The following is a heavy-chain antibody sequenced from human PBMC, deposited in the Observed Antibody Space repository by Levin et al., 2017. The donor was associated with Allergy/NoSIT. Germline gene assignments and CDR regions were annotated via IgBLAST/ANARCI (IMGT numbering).Heavy chain of an antibody. CDR1: GGSIRSYY. J-gene: IGHJ6*02. V-gene: IGHV4-59*01. CDR3: ARGKREQQPPPGYYGMDV. Sequence: SQTLSLTCTVSGGSIRSYYWSWIRQPPGKGLEWIGYIYYSGSTNYNPSLKSRVTISVDTSKNQFSLKLSSVTAADTAVYYCARGKREQQPPPGYYGMDVWGQGTTVTVSS. D-gene: IGHD6-13*01. CDR2: IYYSGST.